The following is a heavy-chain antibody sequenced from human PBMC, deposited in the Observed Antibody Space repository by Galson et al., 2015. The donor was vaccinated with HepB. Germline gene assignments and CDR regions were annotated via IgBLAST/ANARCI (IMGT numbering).Heavy chain of an antibody. D-gene: IGHD3-10*01. J-gene: IGHJ4*02. V-gene: IGHV1-69*13. CDR2: IIPIFGTA. CDR3: ARDEHRITMVRGVIAGLDY. Sequence: SVKVSCKASGGTFSSYAISWVRQAPGQGLEWMGGIIPIFGTANYAQKFQGRVTITADESTSTAYMELSSLRSEDTAVYYCARDEHRITMVRGVIAGLDYWGQGTLVTVSS. CDR1: GGTFSSYA.